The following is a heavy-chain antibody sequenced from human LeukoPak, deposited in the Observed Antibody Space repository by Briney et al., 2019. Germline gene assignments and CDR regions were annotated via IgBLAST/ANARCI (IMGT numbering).Heavy chain of an antibody. V-gene: IGHV3-49*03. D-gene: IGHD5-18*01. CDR3: TREGYSYGYSDFDY. Sequence: GGSLRLSCTASGFTFGDYAMSWFRQAPGKGLEWVGFIRSKDYGGTTEYAASVKGRFSISTEDSNSIAYLQMNSLKTEDTAVYYCTREGYSYGYSDFDYWGQATMV. J-gene: IGHJ4*02. CDR1: GFTFGDYA. CDR2: IRSKDYGGTT.